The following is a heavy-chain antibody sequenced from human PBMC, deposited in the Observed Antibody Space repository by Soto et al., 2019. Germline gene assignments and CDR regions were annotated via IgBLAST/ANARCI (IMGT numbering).Heavy chain of an antibody. D-gene: IGHD2-8*02. CDR1: GFTVSNHY. CDR2: IYSGGSR. J-gene: IGHJ4*02. V-gene: IGHV3-53*01. CDR3: TRALPDFETTGHYIDY. Sequence: GGSLRLSCSASGFTVSNHYMTWVRQAPGKGLEWVSVIYSGGSRYYADSVKGRFAISRDHSKNTLYLQMNSLTAEDTAVYYCTRALPDFETTGHYIDYWGQGTLVTVSS.